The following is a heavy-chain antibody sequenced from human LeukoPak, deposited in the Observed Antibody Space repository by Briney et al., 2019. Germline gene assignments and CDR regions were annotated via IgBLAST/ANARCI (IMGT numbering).Heavy chain of an antibody. D-gene: IGHD3-22*01. J-gene: IGHJ4*02. V-gene: IGHV3-21*01. Sequence: AGGSLRLSCVASGYTFSSFSINWVRQAPGKGLEWVSSISVRSNYIYYADSVRGRFSISRDDARNSLYLQMDSLRGDDTAVYYCVRLRRNYDSSGYYYYDYWGQGTLVTVSS. CDR2: ISVRSNYI. CDR3: VRLRRNYDSSGYYYYDY. CDR1: GYTFSSFS.